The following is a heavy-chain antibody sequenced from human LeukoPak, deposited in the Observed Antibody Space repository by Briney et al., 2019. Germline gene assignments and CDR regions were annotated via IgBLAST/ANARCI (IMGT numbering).Heavy chain of an antibody. V-gene: IGHV3-53*01. J-gene: IGHJ6*04. CDR2: IYSGGSI. CDR1: GFTVSSNY. D-gene: IGHD2-15*01. CDR3: ARDIGCSGGSCYLAPNGMDV. Sequence: PGGSLRLSCAASGFTVSSNYMSWVRQAPGKGLEWVSVIYSGGSIYYADSVKGRFTISRDNSKNTLYLQMNSLRAEDTAVYYCARDIGCSGGSCYLAPNGMDVWGKGTTVTVSS.